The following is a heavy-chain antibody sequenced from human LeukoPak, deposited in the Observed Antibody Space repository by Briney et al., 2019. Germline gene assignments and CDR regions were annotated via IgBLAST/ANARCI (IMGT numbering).Heavy chain of an antibody. CDR1: GFSVSTSGVG. V-gene: IGHV2-5*02. CDR3: AHQGYSSGSPYWYFDL. CDR2: IYWDDDK. J-gene: IGHJ2*01. D-gene: IGHD6-19*01. Sequence: SGPTLVKPTQTLTLTCSFSGFSVSTSGVGVGWIRQPPGKALEWLALIYWDDDKRYSPSLKSRLTITKDTSKNQVVLTMTNMDPVDTATYYCAHQGYSSGSPYWYFDLWGRGTLVTVSS.